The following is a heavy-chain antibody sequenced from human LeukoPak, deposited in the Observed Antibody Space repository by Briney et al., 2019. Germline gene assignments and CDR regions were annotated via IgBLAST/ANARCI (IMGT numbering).Heavy chain of an antibody. V-gene: IGHV4-34*01. CDR2: INHSGST. CDR3: ARDTSPYGPHNF. CDR1: GGSFSGYY. D-gene: IGHD2-21*01. J-gene: IGHJ4*02. Sequence: SETLSLTCAVYGGSFSGYYWSWIRQPPGKGLEWIGEINHSGSTNYNPSLKSRVTISVDTSKNQFSLKLRSVTAADTAVYYCARDTSPYGPHNFWGQGTLVTVSS.